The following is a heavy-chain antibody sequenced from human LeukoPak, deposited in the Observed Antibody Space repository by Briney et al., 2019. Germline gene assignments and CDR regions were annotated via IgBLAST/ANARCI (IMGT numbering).Heavy chain of an antibody. Sequence: SETLSLTCAAYGGSFSGYYWSWIRQPPGKGLEWIGEINHSGSTDYNPSLKSRVTISVDTSKNQFSLKLSSVTAADTAVYYCATYSSGWPHDYWGQGTLVTVSS. CDR1: GGSFSGYY. V-gene: IGHV4-34*01. CDR2: INHSGST. CDR3: ATYSSGWPHDY. D-gene: IGHD6-19*01. J-gene: IGHJ4*02.